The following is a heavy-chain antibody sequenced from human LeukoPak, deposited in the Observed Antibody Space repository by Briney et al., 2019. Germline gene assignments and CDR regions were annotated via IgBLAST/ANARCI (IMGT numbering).Heavy chain of an antibody. D-gene: IGHD3-22*01. CDR3: AREATYYYDSSGYYTFDY. CDR2: INPNSGGT. Sequence: GASVKVSCKASGYTFTGYYMHWVRQAPGQGLEWMGWINPNSGGTNYAQKFQGRVTMTRDTSISTAYMELSRLRSDDTAVYYCAREATYYYDSSGYYTFDYWGQGTLVTVSS. V-gene: IGHV1-2*02. J-gene: IGHJ4*02. CDR1: GYTFTGYY.